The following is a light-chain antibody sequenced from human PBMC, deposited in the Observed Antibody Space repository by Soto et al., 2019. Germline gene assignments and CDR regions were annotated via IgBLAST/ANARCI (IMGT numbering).Light chain of an antibody. CDR3: QQYVSSPQT. Sequence: IVLAQSPGTLSLSPGERATLSCRASQSISTSLAWFQQKPGQAPRLLIYGASNRATGIPDRFSGSGSGTDFTLTISRLEPEDFAMYFCQQYVSSPQTFGQGTKVDIK. CDR1: QSISTS. V-gene: IGKV3-20*01. CDR2: GAS. J-gene: IGKJ1*01.